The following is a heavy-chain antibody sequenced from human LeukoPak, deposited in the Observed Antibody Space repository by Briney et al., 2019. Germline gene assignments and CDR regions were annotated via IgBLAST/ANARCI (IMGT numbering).Heavy chain of an antibody. D-gene: IGHD4-17*01. J-gene: IGHJ4*02. CDR1: GYSISSGYY. Sequence: SETLSLTCAVSGYSISSGYYWGWIRQPPGKGLEWTGSIYHSGSTYYNPSLKSRVTISVDTSKNQFSLKLSSVTAADTAVYYCATIYGDYYFDYWGQGTLVTVSS. V-gene: IGHV4-38-2*01. CDR2: IYHSGST. CDR3: ATIYGDYYFDY.